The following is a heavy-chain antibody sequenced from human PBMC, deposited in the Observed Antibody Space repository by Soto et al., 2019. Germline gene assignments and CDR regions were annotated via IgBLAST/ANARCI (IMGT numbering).Heavy chain of an antibody. V-gene: IGHV4-39*01. CDR3: ASLARGNGYNLVFFY. J-gene: IGHJ4*02. CDR1: GGSINTYNLF. Sequence: PSETLSPTCTVSGGSINTYNLFWAWVLQPPGKGLEWIASIHYGGNAYYSPSLTTRATISRDTSKNRVSLELRSVTAADTAVYYCASLARGNGYNLVFFYWGQGTLVTVSS. CDR2: IHYGGNA. D-gene: IGHD5-12*01.